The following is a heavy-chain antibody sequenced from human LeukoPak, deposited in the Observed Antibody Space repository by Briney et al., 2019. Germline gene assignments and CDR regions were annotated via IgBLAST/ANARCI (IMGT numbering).Heavy chain of an antibody. CDR1: GFTFRSYW. CDR3: ARRRVGATQKYFDY. D-gene: IGHD1-26*01. CDR2: IKEDGSQK. Sequence: GGSLRLSCIVSGFTFRSYWMSWIRQAPGKGLGWVATIKEDGSQKDYVDFVKGRFTISRDNAKNSLYLQMNSLRAEDTAVYYCARRRVGATQKYFDYWGQGTLVTVSS. V-gene: IGHV3-7*01. J-gene: IGHJ4*02.